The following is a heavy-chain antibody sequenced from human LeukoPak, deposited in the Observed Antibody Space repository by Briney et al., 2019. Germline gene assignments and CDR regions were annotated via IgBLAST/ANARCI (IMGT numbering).Heavy chain of an antibody. V-gene: IGHV3-48*03. J-gene: IGHJ4*02. CDR2: ISSSGSTI. CDR3: ARRGLRYFDWLLQPFDY. Sequence: PGGSLRLSCAASGFTFSSYEMNWVRQAPGKGLEWVSYISSSGSTIYYADSVKGRFTISRDNAKNSLYLQMNSLRAEDTAVYYCARRGLRYFDWLLQPFDYWGQGTLVTVSS. CDR1: GFTFSSYE. D-gene: IGHD3-9*01.